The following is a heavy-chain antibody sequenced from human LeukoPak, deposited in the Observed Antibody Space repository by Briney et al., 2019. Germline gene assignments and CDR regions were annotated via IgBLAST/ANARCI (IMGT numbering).Heavy chain of an antibody. CDR2: ISSSGTTT. CDR1: GFSFSVHE. Sequence: GGSLRLSCAASGFSFSVHEMHWVRQAPGKGLEWISDISSSGTTTYYADSVKGRFTISRDNAKNSLYLQMNSLRAEDTAVYYCATLTVATSFDYWGQGTLVTVSS. CDR3: ATLTVATSFDY. V-gene: IGHV3-48*03. J-gene: IGHJ4*02. D-gene: IGHD4-17*01.